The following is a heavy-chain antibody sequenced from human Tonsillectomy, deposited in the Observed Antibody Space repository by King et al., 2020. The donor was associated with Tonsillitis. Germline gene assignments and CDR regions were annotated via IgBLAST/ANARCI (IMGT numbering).Heavy chain of an antibody. CDR2: IYYSGST. V-gene: IGHV4-59*01. J-gene: IGHJ4*02. Sequence: VQLQESGPGLVKPSETLSLTCTVSGGSISSYYWSWIRQPPGKGLEWIGYIYYSGSTNYNPSLKSRVTISVDTSKNQFSLKLSSVTAADTAGYYCARDQNYYDSSGYYRGGFDYWGQGTLVTVSA. CDR3: ARDQNYYDSSGYYRGGFDY. CDR1: GGSISSYY. D-gene: IGHD3-22*01.